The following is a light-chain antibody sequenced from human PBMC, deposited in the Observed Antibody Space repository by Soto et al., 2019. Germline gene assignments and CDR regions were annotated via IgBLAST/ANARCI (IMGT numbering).Light chain of an antibody. Sequence: QSVLTQPASVSGSPGQSITISCTGTSSDVGGYNFVSWYQQQPGKAPKLMIYEVSNRPSGVSNRFSGSKSGNTASLTISGLQAEDEADYYCSSYTSSTPLGYVFGTGTKSPS. V-gene: IGLV2-14*01. CDR1: SSDVGGYNF. CDR3: SSYTSSTPLGYV. CDR2: EVS. J-gene: IGLJ1*01.